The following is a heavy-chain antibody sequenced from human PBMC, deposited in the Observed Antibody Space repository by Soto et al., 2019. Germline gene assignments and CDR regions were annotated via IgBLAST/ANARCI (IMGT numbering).Heavy chain of an antibody. V-gene: IGHV4-59*02. CDR2: IYYSGST. J-gene: IGHJ4*02. CDR1: GGSVNINY. Sequence: QVQLQESGPGLVKPSETLSLTCTVSGGSVNINYWTWIRQPPGKGLEWIGYIYYSGSTNYNPSRKSRVTISVDASKNQFSLKLSSVTAADTAVYYCAKSRTNFDYWGQGTLVTVSS. CDR3: AKSRTNFDY.